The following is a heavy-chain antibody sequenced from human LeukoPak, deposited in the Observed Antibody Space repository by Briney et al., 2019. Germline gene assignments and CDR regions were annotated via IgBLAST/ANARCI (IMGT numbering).Heavy chain of an antibody. Sequence: SGGSLRLSCAASGFTFSSYAMHWVRQAPGKGLEWVANIKQDGSEKYYVDSVKGRFTISRDNAKNSLYLQMNSLRVEDTAVYYCAKAYSSGSDFDHWGRGTLVTVSS. V-gene: IGHV3-7*03. CDR1: GFTFSSYA. CDR2: IKQDGSEK. J-gene: IGHJ4*02. CDR3: AKAYSSGSDFDH. D-gene: IGHD6-19*01.